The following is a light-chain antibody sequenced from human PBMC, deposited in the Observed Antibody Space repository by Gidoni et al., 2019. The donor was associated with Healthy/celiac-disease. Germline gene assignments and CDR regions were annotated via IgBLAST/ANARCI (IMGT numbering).Light chain of an antibody. Sequence: QSALTQPASVSGSPGQSITISCTGASSDVGGYDYVSWYHLHPDKAPILLIHDVSYRPSGVSDRFSGSKSGNTASLTISGLQDEDEGDYYCSSYTDSGTYVVFGGGTKLTV. CDR1: SSDVGGYDY. CDR2: DVS. CDR3: SSYTDSGTYVV. V-gene: IGLV2-14*03. J-gene: IGLJ3*02.